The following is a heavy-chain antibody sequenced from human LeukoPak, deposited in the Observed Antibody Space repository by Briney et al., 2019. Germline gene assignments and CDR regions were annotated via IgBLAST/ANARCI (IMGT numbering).Heavy chain of an antibody. CDR2: ISGSGGST. D-gene: IGHD2-15*01. CDR1: GFIFSSYW. CDR3: ASSGGSCYVCWFDP. V-gene: IGHV3-23*01. J-gene: IGHJ5*02. Sequence: GGSLRLPCAASGFIFSSYWMSWVRQAPGKGLEWVSAISGSGGSTYYADSVKGRFTISRDNSKNTLYLQMNSLRAEDTAVYYCASSGGSCYVCWFDPWGQGTLVTVSS.